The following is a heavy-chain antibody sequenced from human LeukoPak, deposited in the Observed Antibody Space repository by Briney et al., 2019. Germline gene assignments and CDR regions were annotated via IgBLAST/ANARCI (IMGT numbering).Heavy chain of an antibody. V-gene: IGHV3-48*02. CDR3: ARGPAVYGPAAGTNWFDP. CDR1: GFTFSSYS. CDR2: ISSNNITI. D-gene: IGHD6-13*01. Sequence: GGSLTLSCAASGFTFSSYSMNWVRQAPGKGLEWVSYISSNNITIYYADSMKGRFTISRDNAKNSLYLQMNSLRDEDTAVYYCARGPAVYGPAAGTNWFDPWGQGTLVTVSS. J-gene: IGHJ5*02.